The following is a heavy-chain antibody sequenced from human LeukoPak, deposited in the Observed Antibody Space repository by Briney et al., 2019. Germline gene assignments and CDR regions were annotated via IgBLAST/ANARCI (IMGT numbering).Heavy chain of an antibody. CDR3: AREPNYDSSGYYDY. CDR2: IKQDGSEK. D-gene: IGHD3-22*01. J-gene: IGHJ4*02. CDR1: GFTFSSYW. V-gene: IGHV3-7*01. Sequence: PGGSLRLSCAASGFTFSSYWMSWVRQAPGKGLEWVANIKQDGSEKYYVDSVKGRFTISRDNAKNSLYLQMNSLRAEDTAVYYCAREPNYDSSGYYDYWGQGTLVTVSS.